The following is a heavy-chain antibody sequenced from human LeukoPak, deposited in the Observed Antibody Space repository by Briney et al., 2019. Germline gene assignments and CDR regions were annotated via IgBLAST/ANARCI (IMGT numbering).Heavy chain of an antibody. J-gene: IGHJ4*02. CDR3: AKDGDIAAAGYYFDY. CDR1: AFSFSAYS. Sequence: GGSLRLSCAASAFSFSAYSMNWVRQAPGKGLEWVSYISSSSRTTYYADSVKGRFTISRDNAKNSLYLQMNSLRDEDTAVYYCAKDGDIAAAGYYFDYWGQGTLVTVSS. D-gene: IGHD6-13*01. CDR2: ISSSSRTT. V-gene: IGHV3-48*02.